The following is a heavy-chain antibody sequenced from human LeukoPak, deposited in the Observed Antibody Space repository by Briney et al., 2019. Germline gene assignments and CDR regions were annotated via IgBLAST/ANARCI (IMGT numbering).Heavy chain of an antibody. D-gene: IGHD3-10*01. CDR1: GYSFIKYD. V-gene: IGHV7-4-1*02. CDR3: ARNNADGEGRFSY. CDR2: INTNTGNP. Sequence: GASVKVSCKASGYSFIKYDMNWARQAPGQGLEWMGWINTNTGNPTYAQGFTGRFVFSLDTSVSTAYLQISGLKAEDTAVYYCARNNADGEGRFSYWGQGTLVTVSS. J-gene: IGHJ4*02.